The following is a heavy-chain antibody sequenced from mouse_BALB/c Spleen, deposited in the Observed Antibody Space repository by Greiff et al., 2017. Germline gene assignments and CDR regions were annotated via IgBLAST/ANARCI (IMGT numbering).Heavy chain of an antibody. Sequence: EVQLQQSGAELVKPGASVKLSCTASGFNIKDTYMHWVKQRPEQGLEWIGRIDPANGNTKYDPKFQGKATITADTSSNTAYLQLSSLTSEDTAVYYCARSRGTNYYDYDDGGVWFAYGGQGTLVTVSA. CDR3: ARSRGTNYYDYDDGGVWFAY. D-gene: IGHD2-4*01. V-gene: IGHV14-3*02. J-gene: IGHJ3*01. CDR2: IDPANGNT. CDR1: GFNIKDTY.